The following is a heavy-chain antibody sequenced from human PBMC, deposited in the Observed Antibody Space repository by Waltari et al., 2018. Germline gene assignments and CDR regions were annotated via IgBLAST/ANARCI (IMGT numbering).Heavy chain of an antibody. D-gene: IGHD4-17*01. J-gene: IGHJ4*02. CDR1: GGSFSGYY. CDR2: INHSGST. V-gene: IGHV4-34*01. Sequence: QVQLQQWGAGLLKPSETLSLTCAVYGGSFSGYYWSWIRQPPGKGLEWIGEINHSGSTNHNPSLKSRVTISVDTSKNQFSLKLSSVTAADTAVYYCARGRWADYGDYFDYWGQGTLVTVSS. CDR3: ARGRWADYGDYFDY.